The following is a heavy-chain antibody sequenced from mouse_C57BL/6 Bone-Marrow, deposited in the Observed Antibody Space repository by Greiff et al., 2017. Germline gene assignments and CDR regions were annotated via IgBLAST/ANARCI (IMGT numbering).Heavy chain of an antibody. D-gene: IGHD2-3*01. V-gene: IGHV1-18*01. J-gene: IGHJ3*01. CDR2: INPNNGGT. Sequence: VQLQQSGPELVKPGASVKIPCKASGYTFTDYNMDWVKQSHGKSLEWIGDINPNNGGTIYNQKFKGKATLTVDKSSSTAYMELRSLTSEYTAVYYCAREGFLIYDGYSGFCAYWGQGTLVTVST. CDR1: GYTFTDYN. CDR3: AREGFLIYDGYSGFCAY.